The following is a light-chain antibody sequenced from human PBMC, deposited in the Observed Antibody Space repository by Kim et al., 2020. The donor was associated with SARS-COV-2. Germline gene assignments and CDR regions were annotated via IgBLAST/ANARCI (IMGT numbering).Light chain of an antibody. CDR1: QDIGNA. CDR2: GAS. Sequence: AIQMTQSPSSLSASVGDRVTITCRASQDIGNALGWYQQKPGKAPKLLIYGASSLQSGVPSRFSGSGSGTDFTLTVSSLQPGDFATYYCLQDYNYPLTFAGGTKVDIK. J-gene: IGKJ4*01. CDR3: LQDYNYPLT. V-gene: IGKV1-6*01.